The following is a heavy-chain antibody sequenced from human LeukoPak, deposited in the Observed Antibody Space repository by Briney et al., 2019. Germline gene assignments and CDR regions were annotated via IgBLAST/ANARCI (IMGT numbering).Heavy chain of an antibody. CDR2: ISATSGNT. CDR3: AKGTMVRGFDY. D-gene: IGHD3-10*01. J-gene: IGHJ4*02. Sequence: GGSLRLSCEVSGFTFSSYAMNWVRQAPGKGLEWVSSISATSGNTYYADSVKGRFTISRDNSKNTLYLQMNSLRADDTAVYYCAKGTMVRGFDYWGQGTLVTVSS. V-gene: IGHV3-23*01. CDR1: GFTFSSYA.